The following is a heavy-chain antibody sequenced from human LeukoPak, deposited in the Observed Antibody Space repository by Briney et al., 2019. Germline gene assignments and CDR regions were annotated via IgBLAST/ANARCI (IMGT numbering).Heavy chain of an antibody. CDR3: ARHEGSSWSYYFDY. J-gene: IGHJ4*02. Sequence: AETLSLTCTASGCSISSYYWRWIRQPPGKGLEWIGYIYYNGSTNYNPSLKSRVIISVDTSKNHFSLKLSSVTAADAAVYYCARHEGSSWSYYFDYWGPGTLVTVSS. CDR2: IYYNGST. V-gene: IGHV4-59*08. CDR1: GCSISSYY. D-gene: IGHD6-13*01.